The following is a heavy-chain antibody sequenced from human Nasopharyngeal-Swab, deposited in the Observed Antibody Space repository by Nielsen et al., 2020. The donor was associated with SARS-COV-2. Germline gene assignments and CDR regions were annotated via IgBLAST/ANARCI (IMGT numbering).Heavy chain of an antibody. D-gene: IGHD3-9*01. CDR1: GFTFSSYG. J-gene: IGHJ6*03. V-gene: IGHV3-33*01. CDR2: IWDDGSNK. Sequence: GGSLRLSCAASGFTFSSYGMHWVRQAPGKGLEWVAVIWDDGSNKYYADSVKGRFTISRDNSKNTLYLQMNSLRAEDTAVYYCAREFREAYYDILTGYYMDYYYYMDVWGKGTTVTVSS. CDR3: AREFREAYYDILTGYYMDYYYYMDV.